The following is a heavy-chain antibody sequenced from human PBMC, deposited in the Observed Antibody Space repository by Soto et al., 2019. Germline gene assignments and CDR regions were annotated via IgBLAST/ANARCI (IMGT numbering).Heavy chain of an antibody. V-gene: IGHV1-69*13. CDR1: GGTFSSYA. D-gene: IGHD5-18*01. Sequence: SVKVSCKASGGTFSSYAISWVRQAPGQGLEWMGGIIPIFGTANYAQKFQGRVTITADESTSTAYMELSSLRSEDTAVYYCARDIGLVYSYAYSDGMDVWGQGTTVTVSS. J-gene: IGHJ6*02. CDR3: ARDIGLVYSYAYSDGMDV. CDR2: IIPIFGTA.